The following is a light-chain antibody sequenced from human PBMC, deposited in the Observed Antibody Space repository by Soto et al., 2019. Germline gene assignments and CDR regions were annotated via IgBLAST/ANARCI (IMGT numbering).Light chain of an antibody. V-gene: IGKV1-39*01. CDR2: AAS. CDR1: QIISSY. CDR3: QQSYSLIT. J-gene: IGKJ5*01. Sequence: DIQMTQSPSSLSASVGDRVTITCRASQIISSYLNWYQQKPGKAPKLLIYAASSLQSGVPSRFSGSGSGTDFTLTISSLQPEDFATYYCQQSYSLITFGQGTRLEIK.